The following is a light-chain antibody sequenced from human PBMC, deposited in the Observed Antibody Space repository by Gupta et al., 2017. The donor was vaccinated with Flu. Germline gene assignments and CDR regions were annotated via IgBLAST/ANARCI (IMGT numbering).Light chain of an antibody. J-gene: IGLJ2*01. CDR2: GNS. V-gene: IGLV1-40*01. Sequence: QSVLTQPPSVSGAPGQRVTISCTGSSSNIGTGYAVHWYQQLPGTAPKLLMFGNSNRPSGVPDRFSGSESGTSASLVITGLQPEDEADYYCQSYDSSLSGVVFGGGTKLTVL. CDR3: QSYDSSLSGVV. CDR1: SSNIGTGYA.